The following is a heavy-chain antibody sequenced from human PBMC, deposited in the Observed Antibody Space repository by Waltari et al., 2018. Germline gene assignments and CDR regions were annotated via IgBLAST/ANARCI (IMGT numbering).Heavy chain of an antibody. Sequence: EVQVVQSGAEVKKPGATVKIPCKASGYTFTDYYMHWIQQAPGKGLEWMGRVDPEDGETIYAEKFQDRVTITADTSTDTAYMELSSLRSEDTAVYYCATDQLGEGDYWGQGTLVTVSS. CDR1: GYTFTDYY. CDR3: ATDQLGEGDY. D-gene: IGHD1-1*01. V-gene: IGHV1-69-2*01. CDR2: VDPEDGET. J-gene: IGHJ4*02.